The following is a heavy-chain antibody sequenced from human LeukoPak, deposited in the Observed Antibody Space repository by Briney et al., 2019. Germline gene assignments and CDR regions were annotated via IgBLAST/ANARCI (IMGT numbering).Heavy chain of an antibody. D-gene: IGHD3-10*01. J-gene: IGHJ3*02. CDR2: PYHSGST. Sequence: SETLSLTCAVSGYSLSSGYYWGGIRQPPGKGVEGIGSPYHSGSTYYNPTHKRRVTISVDTSKNQFYQKLSSVTAADTAVDYCACPAGYFGSDAFDIWGQGTMVTVSS. V-gene: IGHV4-38-2*01. CDR3: ACPAGYFGSDAFDI. CDR1: GYSLSSGYY.